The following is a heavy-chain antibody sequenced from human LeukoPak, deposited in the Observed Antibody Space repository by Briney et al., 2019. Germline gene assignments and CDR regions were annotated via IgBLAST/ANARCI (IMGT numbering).Heavy chain of an antibody. CDR2: IWSSTSGI. J-gene: IGHJ4*02. Sequence: GGSLRLSCAASGLSFSDYAMNWVRQAPGKGLEWVSHIWSSTSGIWHADSVKGRFTISRDNAKNSLYLQMDSLRDEDTAVYYCVRDKDYGFDYWGQGTLVTVSS. V-gene: IGHV3-48*02. CDR3: VRDKDYGFDY. D-gene: IGHD4-17*01. CDR1: GLSFSDYA.